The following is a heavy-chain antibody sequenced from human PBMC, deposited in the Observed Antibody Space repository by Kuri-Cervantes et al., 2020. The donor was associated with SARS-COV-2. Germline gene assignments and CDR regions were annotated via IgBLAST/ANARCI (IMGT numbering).Heavy chain of an antibody. CDR2: LTNDGSDA. D-gene: IGHD4-17*01. V-gene: IGHV3-74*01. CDR3: AREGGDYGDYYYYGMDV. J-gene: IGHJ6*02. CDR1: GFTFSSYW. Sequence: GSLRLSCVASGFTFSSYWMHWVRQAPGKGLVWISRLTNDGSDAIFADSVKGRFTISRDNAKNSLYLQMNSLRAEDTAVYYCAREGGDYGDYYYYGMDVWGQGTTVTVSS.